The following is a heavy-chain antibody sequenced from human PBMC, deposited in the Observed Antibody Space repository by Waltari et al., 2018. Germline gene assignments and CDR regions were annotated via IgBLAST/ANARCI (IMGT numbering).Heavy chain of an antibody. Sequence: QVQLVESGGGVVQPGRSLRLSCAASGFTFSSCGMPWVRQAPGKGLEWVAVIWYDGSNKYYADSVKGRFTISRDNSKNTLYLQMNSLRAEDTAVYYCARDSEQNQFDPWGQGTLVTVSS. J-gene: IGHJ5*02. CDR3: ARDSEQNQFDP. D-gene: IGHD1-26*01. CDR2: IWYDGSNK. V-gene: IGHV3-33*01. CDR1: GFTFSSCG.